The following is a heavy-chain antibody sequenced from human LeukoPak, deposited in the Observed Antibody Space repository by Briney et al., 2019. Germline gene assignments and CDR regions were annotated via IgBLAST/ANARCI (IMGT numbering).Heavy chain of an antibody. V-gene: IGHV3-30*03. CDR1: GFTFSSYG. CDR2: ISYDGSNK. J-gene: IGHJ6*02. D-gene: IGHD5-18*01. CDR3: ATRGYSYGRSYYYYGMDV. Sequence: GGSLRLSCAASGFTFSSYGMHWVRQAPGKGQEWVAVISYDGSNKYYADSVKGRFTISRDNSKNTLYLQMNSLRAEDTAVYYCATRGYSYGRSYYYYGMDVWGQGTTVTVSS.